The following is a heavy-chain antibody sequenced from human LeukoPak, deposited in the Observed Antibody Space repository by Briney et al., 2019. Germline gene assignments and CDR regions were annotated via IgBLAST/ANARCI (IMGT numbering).Heavy chain of an antibody. J-gene: IGHJ4*02. CDR1: GITFRSYW. CDR3: ARERRTGGRTIDY. V-gene: IGHV3-7*01. CDR2: IKQDGSER. D-gene: IGHD3/OR15-3a*01. Sequence: PGGSLRLSCAASGITFRSYWMNWVRQAPGKGLEWVANIKQDGSERYYVDSVKGRFTISRDNAKNSLFLQMNSLRAEDTAVYFCARERRTGGRTIDYWGQGTLVTVSS.